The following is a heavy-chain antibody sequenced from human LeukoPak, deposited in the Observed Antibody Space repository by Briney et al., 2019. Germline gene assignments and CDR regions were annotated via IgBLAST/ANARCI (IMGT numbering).Heavy chain of an antibody. Sequence: GGSLRLSCAASGFTFSSYGMHWVRQAPGKGLEWVAVISYDGSNEYYADSVKGRFTISRDNSKNTLYLQMNSLRAEDTAAYYCAGGKYFDYWGQGTLVTVSS. CDR1: GFTFSSYG. CDR2: ISYDGSNE. D-gene: IGHD1-26*01. J-gene: IGHJ4*02. CDR3: AGGKYFDY. V-gene: IGHV3-30*03.